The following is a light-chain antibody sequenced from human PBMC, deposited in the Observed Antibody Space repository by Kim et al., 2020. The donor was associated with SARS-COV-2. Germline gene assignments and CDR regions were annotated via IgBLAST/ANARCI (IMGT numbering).Light chain of an antibody. V-gene: IGLV2-14*04. CDR2: DVS. Sequence: GQSIHISSTGTSSDVGGYNYVSWYQQHPGRAPKLMIYDVSKRPSGVSTRFSGSKSGNTASLTISGLQAEDEGDYYCSSYARGSTVVFGGGTQLTVL. CDR1: SSDVGGYNY. J-gene: IGLJ2*01. CDR3: SSYARGSTVV.